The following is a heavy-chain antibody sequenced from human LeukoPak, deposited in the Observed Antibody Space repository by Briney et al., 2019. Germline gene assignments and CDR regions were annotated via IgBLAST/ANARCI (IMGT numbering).Heavy chain of an antibody. D-gene: IGHD4-11*01. CDR1: GLTVSSNY. J-gene: IGHJ4*02. Sequence: GGSLRLSCAASGLTVSSNYMNWVRQAPGKGLEWVAVISYDGSNKYYADSVKGRFTISRDNSKNTLYLQMNSLRAEDTAVYYCAKVGLTVTTILDYFDYWGQGTLVTVSS. V-gene: IGHV3-30*18. CDR3: AKVGLTVTTILDYFDY. CDR2: ISYDGSNK.